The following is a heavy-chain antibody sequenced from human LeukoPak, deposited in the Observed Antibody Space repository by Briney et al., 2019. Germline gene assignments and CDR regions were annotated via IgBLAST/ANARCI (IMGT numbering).Heavy chain of an antibody. CDR3: AKDSFTYYYDSSGTARGG. J-gene: IGHJ4*02. Sequence: GGSLRLSCAASGFTFSSYGMHWVRQAPGKGLEWVAVIWYDGSNKYYADSVKGRFTISRDNSKNTLYLQMNSLRAEDTAVYYCAKDSFTYYYDSSGTARGGWGQGTLVTVSS. V-gene: IGHV3-33*06. D-gene: IGHD3-22*01. CDR1: GFTFSSYG. CDR2: IWYDGSNK.